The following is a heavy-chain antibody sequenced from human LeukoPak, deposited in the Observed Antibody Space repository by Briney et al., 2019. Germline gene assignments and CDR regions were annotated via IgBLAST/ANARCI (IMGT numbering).Heavy chain of an antibody. V-gene: IGHV3-30*01. Sequence: PGRSLRLSCAASGFTFSSYAMHWVRQAPGKGLEWVAVISYDGSNKYYADSVKGRFTISRDNSKNTLYLQMNSLRAEDTAVYYCERDLVVVPAAIYYWGQGTLVTVSS. CDR1: GFTFSSYA. J-gene: IGHJ4*02. CDR2: ISYDGSNK. CDR3: ERDLVVVPAAIYY. D-gene: IGHD2-2*02.